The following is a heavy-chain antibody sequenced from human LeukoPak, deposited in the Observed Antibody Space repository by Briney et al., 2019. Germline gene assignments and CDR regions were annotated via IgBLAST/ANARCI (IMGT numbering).Heavy chain of an antibody. D-gene: IGHD6-19*01. V-gene: IGHV3-11*04. Sequence: GGSLRLSCAASGFTFSDYYMSWIRQAPGKGLEWVSYISSSGSTIYYADSEKGRFTISRDNAKNSLYLQMNSLRAEDTAVYYCVGSYSSGWYVRQYYFDYWGQGTLVTVSS. J-gene: IGHJ4*02. CDR3: VGSYSSGWYVRQYYFDY. CDR1: GFTFSDYY. CDR2: ISSSGSTI.